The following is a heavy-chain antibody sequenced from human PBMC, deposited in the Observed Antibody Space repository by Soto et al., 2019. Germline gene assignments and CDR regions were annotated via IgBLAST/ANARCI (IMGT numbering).Heavy chain of an antibody. V-gene: IGHV4-61*01. CDR2: IYYTGST. D-gene: IGHD1-26*01. Sequence: SETLSLTCTVSGGSVSSGSYYWSWIRQPPGKGLEWIGYIYYTGSTSYNPSLKSRVTISLDTSKNQFSLKLSSVTAADTAVYYCARDNAEWDPRNNWFDPWGQGTLVTVSS. CDR1: GGSVSSGSYY. CDR3: ARDNAEWDPRNNWFDP. J-gene: IGHJ5*02.